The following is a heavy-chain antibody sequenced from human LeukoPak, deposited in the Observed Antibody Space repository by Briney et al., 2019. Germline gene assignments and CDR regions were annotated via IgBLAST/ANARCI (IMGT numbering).Heavy chain of an antibody. CDR3: ARDSYGDANFDS. CDR2: MKQDGSEK. V-gene: IGHV3-7*03. D-gene: IGHD4-17*01. Sequence: GGSLRLSCAASEFSFDTYWMSWVRQAPGKGLEWVALMKQDGSEKSYVESVKGRFTISRDNAKKSLFLQMNSLRAEDTAVYYCARDSYGDANFDSWGQGTLVTVSS. CDR1: EFSFDTYW. J-gene: IGHJ4*02.